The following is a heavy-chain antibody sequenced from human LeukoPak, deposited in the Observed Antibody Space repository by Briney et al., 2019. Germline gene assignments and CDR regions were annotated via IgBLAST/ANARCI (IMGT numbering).Heavy chain of an antibody. V-gene: IGHV4-59*01. J-gene: IGHJ4*02. CDR2: IYYSGST. CDR1: GGSISSYY. D-gene: IGHD3-22*01. CDR3: ARTPMYYYDNSGYYN. Sequence: PSETLSLTCTVSGGSISSYYWSWIRQPPGKGLEWIGYIYYSGSTNYNPSLKSRVTISVDTSKNQFSLKLSSVTAADTAVYYCARTPMYYYDNSGYYNWGQGTLVTVSS.